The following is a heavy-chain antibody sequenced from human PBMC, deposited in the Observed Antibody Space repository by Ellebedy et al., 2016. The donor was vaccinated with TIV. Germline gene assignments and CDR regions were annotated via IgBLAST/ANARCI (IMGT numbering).Heavy chain of an antibody. CDR2: INHSGST. D-gene: IGHD5-18*01. Sequence: SETLSLXXAVYGGSFSGYYWSWIRQPPGKGLEWIGEINHSGSTNYNPSLKSRVTISVDTSKNQFSLKLSSVTAADTAVYYCAGARGYSYGSSVLGYWGQGTLVTVSS. V-gene: IGHV4-34*01. J-gene: IGHJ4*02. CDR1: GGSFSGYY. CDR3: AGARGYSYGSSVLGY.